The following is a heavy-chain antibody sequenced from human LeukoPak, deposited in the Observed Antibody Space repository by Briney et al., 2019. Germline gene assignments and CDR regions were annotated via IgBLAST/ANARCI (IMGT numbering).Heavy chain of an antibody. Sequence: GGSLRLSCAASGFTFSSYAMHWVRQAPGRGLEWVANIKQDGSEKYYVDSVKGRFTISRDNAKNSLYLQMNSLRAEDTAVYYCARDEYSSSSDAFDIWGQGTMVTVSS. V-gene: IGHV3-7*01. CDR1: GFTFSSYA. CDR2: IKQDGSEK. CDR3: ARDEYSSSSDAFDI. D-gene: IGHD6-6*01. J-gene: IGHJ3*02.